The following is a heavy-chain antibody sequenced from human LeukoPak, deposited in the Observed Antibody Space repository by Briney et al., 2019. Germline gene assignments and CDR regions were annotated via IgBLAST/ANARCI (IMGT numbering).Heavy chain of an antibody. CDR1: GFTFSSYA. J-gene: IGHJ4*02. CDR2: ISYDGGIT. Sequence: GGSLRLSCAAYGFTFSSYAMYWVRQAPGKGPEWRAVISYDGGITHYADSVEDRFTISRDNSKNTLFLQLNSLRGDDTAVYYCARDSTYYYDGGSSGPHYFDYWGQGTLVTVSS. V-gene: IGHV3-30*01. D-gene: IGHD3-10*01. CDR3: ARDSTYYYDGGSSGPHYFDY.